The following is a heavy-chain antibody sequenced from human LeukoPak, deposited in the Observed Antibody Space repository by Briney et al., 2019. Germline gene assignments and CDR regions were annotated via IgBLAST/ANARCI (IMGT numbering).Heavy chain of an antibody. D-gene: IGHD2-2*01. CDR3: ATEDIVVVPAAPDY. Sequence: PGGSLRLSCAASGFTFSSYAMHWVRQAPGKGLEWVAVISYDGSNKYYADSVKGRFTISRDNSKNTLYLQMNSLRAEDTAVYYCATEDIVVVPAAPDYWGQGTLVTVSS. CDR2: ISYDGSNK. CDR1: GFTFSSYA. J-gene: IGHJ4*02. V-gene: IGHV3-30-3*01.